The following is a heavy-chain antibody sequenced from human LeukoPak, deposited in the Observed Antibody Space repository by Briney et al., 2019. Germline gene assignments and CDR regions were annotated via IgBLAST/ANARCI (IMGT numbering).Heavy chain of an antibody. Sequence: SETLFLTCTVSGGSISSNYWTWIRQTPGKGLEWIGSIFNTGSTNYNPSLKSRVTISLDTSKNQFSLKLSSETAADTAVYYCARALRGLGVFDIWGQGTMVTVSS. V-gene: IGHV4-59*01. CDR3: ARALRGLGVFDI. CDR2: IFNTGST. CDR1: GGSISSNY. J-gene: IGHJ3*02. D-gene: IGHD2-8*01.